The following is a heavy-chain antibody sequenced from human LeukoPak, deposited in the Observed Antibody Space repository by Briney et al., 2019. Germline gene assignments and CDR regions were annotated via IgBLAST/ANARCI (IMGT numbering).Heavy chain of an antibody. D-gene: IGHD6-6*01. CDR3: ARGGPYSSSPS. CDR2: INGDGSGT. V-gene: IGHV3-74*01. CDR1: GFTLSDHW. J-gene: IGHJ5*02. Sequence: GGSLRLSCAASGFTLSDHWVYWVRQAPGEGLVWVSRINGDGSGTSHADSVKGRFTISRDSAKNTVYLQMNSLRVEDTAVYYCARGGPYSSSPSWGQGTLVTVSS.